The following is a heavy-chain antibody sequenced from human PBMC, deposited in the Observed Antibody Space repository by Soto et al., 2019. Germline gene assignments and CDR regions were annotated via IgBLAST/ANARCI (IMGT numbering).Heavy chain of an antibody. CDR2: IIPTFDTT. D-gene: IGHD5-12*01. J-gene: IGHJ5*02. Sequence: QVQLVQSGAEVKKPGSSVKVSCKASGGTFSSYAISWVRQAPVQGLEWMGGIIPTFDTTNYAQKFQGRVTITADESTSTAYMELSSLRSEDTGVYYCARAGDGYPLGWFDPWGQGTLVTVSS. CDR1: GGTFSSYA. V-gene: IGHV1-69*01. CDR3: ARAGDGYPLGWFDP.